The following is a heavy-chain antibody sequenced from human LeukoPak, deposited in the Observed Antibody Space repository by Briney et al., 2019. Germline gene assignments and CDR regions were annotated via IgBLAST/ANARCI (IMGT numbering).Heavy chain of an antibody. Sequence: GGSLRLSCAASGFTFSNYWMSWVRQAPGKGLEWVANMKQDGSEKYYVDSAKGRFTISRDNAKNSLYLQMNSLRAEDTAVYYCARKAYAMDVWGKGTTVTVSS. CDR2: MKQDGSEK. CDR3: ARKAYAMDV. V-gene: IGHV3-7*03. CDR1: GFTFSNYW. J-gene: IGHJ6*04.